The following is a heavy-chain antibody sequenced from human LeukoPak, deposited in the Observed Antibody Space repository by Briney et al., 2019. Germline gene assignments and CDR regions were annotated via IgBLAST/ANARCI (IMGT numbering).Heavy chain of an antibody. CDR2: IWTSGIT. Sequence: SETLSLTCTVSGGSVSGHYWSWIRQSPGRGLEWIGNIWTSGITKYNPSLNSRVSISIDTSKNQFSLKVSSMTAADTAVYYCARQAQDGSDNYFDPWGQGTLVTVSS. CDR1: GGSVSGHY. CDR3: ARQAQDGSDNYFDP. D-gene: IGHD1-14*01. J-gene: IGHJ5*02. V-gene: IGHV4-4*09.